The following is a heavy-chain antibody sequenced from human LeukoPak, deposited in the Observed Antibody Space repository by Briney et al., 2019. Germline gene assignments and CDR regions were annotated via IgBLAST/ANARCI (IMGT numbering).Heavy chain of an antibody. D-gene: IGHD2-2*01. Sequence: SETLSLTCAVYGGSFSGYYWSWIRQPPGKGLEWIGEISHSGSTNYNPSLKSRVTISVDTSKNQFSLKLSSVTAADTAVYYCARRGGTSRLYYYYYYMDVWGKGTTVTVSS. CDR2: ISHSGST. J-gene: IGHJ6*03. V-gene: IGHV4-34*01. CDR3: ARRGGTSRLYYYYYYMDV. CDR1: GGSFSGYY.